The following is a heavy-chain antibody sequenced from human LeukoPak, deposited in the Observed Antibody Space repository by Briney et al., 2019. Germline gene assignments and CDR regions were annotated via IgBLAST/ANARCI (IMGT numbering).Heavy chain of an antibody. CDR3: ARTYSKQEGYFDY. J-gene: IGHJ4*02. D-gene: IGHD4-11*01. CDR2: IYHSGST. CDR1: GGSISSSNW. V-gene: IGHV4-4*02. Sequence: KASETLSLTCAVSGGSISSSNWWSWVRQPPGKGLEWIGEIYHSGSTNYNPSLKSRVTISVDKSKNQFSLKLSSVTAADTAVYYCARTYSKQEGYFDYWGQGTLVTVSS.